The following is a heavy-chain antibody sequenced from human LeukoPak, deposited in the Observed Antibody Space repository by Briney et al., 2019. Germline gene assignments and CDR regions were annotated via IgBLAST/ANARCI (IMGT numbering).Heavy chain of an antibody. J-gene: IGHJ6*04. V-gene: IGHV3-23*01. CDR2: ISGSGGST. CDR1: GFTFSSYW. CDR3: AKIGPGYYYGSGSYSDV. D-gene: IGHD3-10*01. Sequence: GGSLRLSCAASGFTFSSYWMHWVRQAPGKGLEWVSAISGSGGSTYYADSVKGRFTISRDNSKNTLYLQMNSLRAEDTAVYYCAKIGPGYYYGSGSYSDVWGKGTTVTVSS.